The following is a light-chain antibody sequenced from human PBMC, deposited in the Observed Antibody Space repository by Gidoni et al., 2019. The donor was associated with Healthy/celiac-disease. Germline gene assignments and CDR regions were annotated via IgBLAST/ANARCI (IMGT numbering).Light chain of an antibody. Sequence: SYELTQPPSVSVSPGQTASITCSGDKLEDKYACWYQQKPGQSPVLVIDQDSKRPSGIPGRFSGSNSGNTATLTISGTQAMDEADYYCQAWDSSTVVFGGGTKLTVL. CDR1: KLEDKY. J-gene: IGLJ2*01. CDR3: QAWDSSTVV. CDR2: QDS. V-gene: IGLV3-1*01.